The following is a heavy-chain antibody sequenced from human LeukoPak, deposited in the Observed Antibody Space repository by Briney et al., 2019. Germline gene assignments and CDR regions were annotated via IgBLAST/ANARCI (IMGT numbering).Heavy chain of an antibody. CDR1: GFSLSNHW. V-gene: IGHV3-7*01. CDR3: ARGHYGLDV. CDR2: INVDGSEK. J-gene: IGHJ6*02. Sequence: GGSLRLSCAASGFSLSNHWVTWVRQAPGKGPEWVAHINVDGSEKDFLDSVRGRFTISRDNSKNSVYLQMNTLRVEDTAVYHCARGHYGLDVWGQGTTVTVPS.